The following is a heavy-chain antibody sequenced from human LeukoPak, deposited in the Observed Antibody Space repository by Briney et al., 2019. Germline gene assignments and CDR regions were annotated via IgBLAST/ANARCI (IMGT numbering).Heavy chain of an antibody. CDR1: GYIFANYG. J-gene: IGHJ4*02. CDR3: ARDRRGYSAYDGEGFDY. V-gene: IGHV1-18*04. CDR2: ISADNHNT. Sequence: ASVKVSCKASGYIFANYGFSWVRQAPGQGLEWMEWISADNHNTKYAQKFQDSVTMTDDRSTSTVYMELRSLRSDDTAVYYCARDRRGYSAYDGEGFDYWGQGTLVTVSS. D-gene: IGHD5-12*01.